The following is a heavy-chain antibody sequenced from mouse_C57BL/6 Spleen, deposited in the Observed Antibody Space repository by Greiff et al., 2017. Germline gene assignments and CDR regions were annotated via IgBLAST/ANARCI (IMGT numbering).Heavy chain of an antibody. CDR2: ISYSGST. V-gene: IGHV3-8*01. CDR3: ARGGIYYDNYYAMDY. CDR1: GYSITSDY. J-gene: IGHJ4*01. Sequence: VQLKQSGPGLAKPSQTLSLTCSVTGYSITSDYWNWIRKFPGNKLEYMGYISYSGSTYYNPSLKSRISITRYTSKNQYYLQLNSVTTEDTATYYYARGGIYYDNYYAMDYWGQGTSVTVSS. D-gene: IGHD2-4*01.